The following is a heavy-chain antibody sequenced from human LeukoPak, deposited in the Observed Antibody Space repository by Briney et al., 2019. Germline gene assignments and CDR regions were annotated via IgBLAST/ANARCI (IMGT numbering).Heavy chain of an antibody. D-gene: IGHD6-19*01. J-gene: IGHJ6*03. CDR3: ARDGGSGWYYYYMDV. CDR2: INWNGGST. Sequence: GGSLRLSCAASGFTFDDYGMSWVRQAPGKGLEWVSGINWNGGSTGYADSVKGRFTISRDNAKNSLYLQMNSLRDEDTALCYCARDGGSGWYYYYMDVWGKGTTVTVSS. V-gene: IGHV3-20*04. CDR1: GFTFDDYG.